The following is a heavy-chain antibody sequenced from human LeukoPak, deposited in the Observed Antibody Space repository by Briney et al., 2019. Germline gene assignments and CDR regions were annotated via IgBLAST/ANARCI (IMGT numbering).Heavy chain of an antibody. CDR3: AKDYGYSSSWYDY. D-gene: IGHD6-13*01. V-gene: IGHV3-9*01. J-gene: IGHJ4*02. CDR1: GFTFDDYG. CDR2: ISWNSASV. Sequence: PGRSLRLSCEASGFTFDDYGMHWVRQAPGKGLEWVSSISWNSASVGYVDSAKGRFTISRDNAKKTLYLQMNSLRAEDTALYHCAKDYGYSSSWYDYWGQGTLVTVSS.